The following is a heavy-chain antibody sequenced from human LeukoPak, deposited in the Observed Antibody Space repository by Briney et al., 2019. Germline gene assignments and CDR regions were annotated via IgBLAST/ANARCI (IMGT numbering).Heavy chain of an antibody. CDR1: GYTFTGYY. CDR3: ARGDSGSVIAANFDY. CDR2: INPNSGGT. J-gene: IGHJ4*02. V-gene: IGHV1-2*02. Sequence: ASVKVSCKASGYTFTGYYMHWVRQAPGQGLEWMGWINPNSGGTNYAQKFQGRVTMTRDTSISTAYMELSRLRSDDTAVCYCARGDSGSVIAANFDYWGQGTLVTVSS. D-gene: IGHD6-6*01.